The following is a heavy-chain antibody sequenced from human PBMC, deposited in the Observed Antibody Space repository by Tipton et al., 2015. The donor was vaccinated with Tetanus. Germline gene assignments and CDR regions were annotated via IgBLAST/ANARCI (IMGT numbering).Heavy chain of an antibody. CDR3: ARDRGDYIYYGMDV. D-gene: IGHD3-22*01. CDR2: IDPNSGDT. V-gene: IGHV1-2*02. CDR1: GYTFTGYY. J-gene: IGHJ6*02. Sequence: QLVQSGAELKKPGASVKVSCTASGYTFTGYYMYWVRQAPGQGLEGVGWIDPNSGDTIYAQNFQGRVTMTRDTSISTAYMELRSLRSDDTAVYYCARDRGDYIYYGMDVWGPGTTVTVS.